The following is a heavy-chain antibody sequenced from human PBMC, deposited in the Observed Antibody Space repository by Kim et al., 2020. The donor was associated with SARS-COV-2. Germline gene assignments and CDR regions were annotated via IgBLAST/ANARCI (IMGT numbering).Heavy chain of an antibody. CDR3: ARDLRIAVAVPYY. D-gene: IGHD6-19*01. Sequence: YAQKLQGRVTMTTDTSTSTAYMELRSLRSDDTAVYYCARDLRIAVAVPYYWGQGTLVTVSS. V-gene: IGHV1-18*01. J-gene: IGHJ4*02.